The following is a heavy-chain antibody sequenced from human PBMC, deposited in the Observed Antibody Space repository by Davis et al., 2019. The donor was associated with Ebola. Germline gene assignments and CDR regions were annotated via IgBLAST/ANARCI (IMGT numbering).Heavy chain of an antibody. CDR2: MSYSGGV. Sequence: SETLSLTCTVSGGSISSYYWTWIRQPPGKGLEWIAYMSYSGGVNHNPSLKSRVTISIDTSKNQFSLKLSSVTAADTAVYYCASPRVVPAAMLAYWGQGTLVTVSS. V-gene: IGHV4-59*01. J-gene: IGHJ4*02. D-gene: IGHD2-2*01. CDR3: ASPRVVPAAMLAY. CDR1: GGSISSYY.